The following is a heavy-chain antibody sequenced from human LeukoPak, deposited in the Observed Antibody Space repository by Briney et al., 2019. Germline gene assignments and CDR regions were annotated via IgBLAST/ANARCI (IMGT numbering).Heavy chain of an antibody. V-gene: IGHV3-74*01. D-gene: IGHD2-15*01. Sequence: PGGSLRLSCAASGFTFSSYWMHWVRQAPGKGLVWVSRINSDGSSTTYADSVKGRFTISRDNAKNTLYLQMNSLRAEDTAVYYCVRGRFGGYFDHWGQGSLVTVSS. J-gene: IGHJ4*02. CDR1: GFTFSSYW. CDR3: VRGRFGGYFDH. CDR2: INSDGSST.